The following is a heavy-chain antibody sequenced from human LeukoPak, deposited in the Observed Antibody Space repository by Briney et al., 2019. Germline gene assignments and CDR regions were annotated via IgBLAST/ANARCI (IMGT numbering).Heavy chain of an antibody. Sequence: GGSLRLSCAASGFTVSSTYMTWVRQAPGKGLEWVSIIYIDGTTYYADSVKGRFTISRDNAKNTVYLQMNSLRAEDTAVYYCARVSSSWYQDWYFDLWGRGTLVTVPS. CDR2: IYIDGTT. D-gene: IGHD6-13*01. CDR1: GFTVSSTY. CDR3: ARVSSSWYQDWYFDL. V-gene: IGHV3-66*01. J-gene: IGHJ2*01.